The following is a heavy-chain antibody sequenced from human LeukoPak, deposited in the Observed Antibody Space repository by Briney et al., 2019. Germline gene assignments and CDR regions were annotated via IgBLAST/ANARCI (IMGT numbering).Heavy chain of an antibody. Sequence: SETLSLTCTVSGGSISSYYWSWIRQPAGKGLEWIGRIYTSGSTNYNPSLKSRVTMSVDTSKDQFSLKLSSVTAAGTAVYYCARALLNYYGSGDYFDYWGQGTLVTVSS. V-gene: IGHV4-4*07. J-gene: IGHJ4*02. CDR1: GGSISSYY. D-gene: IGHD3-10*01. CDR2: IYTSGST. CDR3: ARALLNYYGSGDYFDY.